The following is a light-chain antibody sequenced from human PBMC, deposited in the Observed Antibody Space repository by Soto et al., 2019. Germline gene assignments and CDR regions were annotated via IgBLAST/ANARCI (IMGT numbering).Light chain of an antibody. J-gene: IGKJ1*01. CDR2: AAS. V-gene: IGKV3-20*01. Sequence: EIELTQSPCTLSLSPGERATLSCRASQSLTSGYLACYQQKPSQAPTLLIYAASIRATGIPDRFSGSGSGTDFSLTITRLEPEDFAVYYCQQYDTPPRTFGQGTKVEI. CDR1: QSLTSGY. CDR3: QQYDTPPRT.